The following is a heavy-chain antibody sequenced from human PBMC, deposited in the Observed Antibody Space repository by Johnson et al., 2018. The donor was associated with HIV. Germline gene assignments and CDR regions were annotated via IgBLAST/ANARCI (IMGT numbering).Heavy chain of an antibody. CDR3: ARDKANWGPSRDVGAFDI. CDR2: ISSSGSTM. CDR1: GFTFGDYA. Sequence: QVQLVESGGGVVQPGRSLRLSCTASGFTFGDYAMSWVRQAPGKGLEWVSYISSSGSTMYYADSVKGRFTISRDNAKNSLYLQMNSLRAEDTAVYYCARDKANWGPSRDVGAFDIWGQGTMVTVSS. V-gene: IGHV3-11*01. D-gene: IGHD7-27*01. J-gene: IGHJ3*02.